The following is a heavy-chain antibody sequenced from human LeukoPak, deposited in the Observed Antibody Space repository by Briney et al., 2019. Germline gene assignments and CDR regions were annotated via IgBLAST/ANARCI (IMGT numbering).Heavy chain of an antibody. D-gene: IGHD3-9*01. V-gene: IGHV3-33*01. CDR2: IWYDGSNK. Sequence: GGSLRLSCAASGFTFNNYGMHWVRQAPGKGLEWMALIWYDGSNKYYADSVKGRFTISRDNSKNTLYLQMNSLRAEDTGVYYCSREYFDWSRNYYYGMDVWGQGTTVTVSS. J-gene: IGHJ6*02. CDR1: GFTFNNYG. CDR3: SREYFDWSRNYYYGMDV.